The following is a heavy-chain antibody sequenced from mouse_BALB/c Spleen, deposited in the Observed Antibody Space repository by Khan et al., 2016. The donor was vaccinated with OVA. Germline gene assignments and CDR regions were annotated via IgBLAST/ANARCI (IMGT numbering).Heavy chain of an antibody. CDR2: IRYDGNS. D-gene: IGHD3-1*01. Sequence: EVQLQESGPGLVKPSQSLSLTCSVTGYSITSGYFWNWIRQFPGNKLEWMGYIRYDGNSNYNPSLQNRISITRDTSKNQFFLKLTSVTPEDTATYDCARGGSSGPAWFAYWGQGTLVTVSA. CDR1: GYSITSGYF. J-gene: IGHJ3*01. V-gene: IGHV3-6*02. CDR3: ARGGSSGPAWFAY.